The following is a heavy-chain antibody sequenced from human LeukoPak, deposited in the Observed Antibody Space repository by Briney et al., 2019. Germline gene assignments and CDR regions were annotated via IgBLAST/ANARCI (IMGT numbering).Heavy chain of an antibody. J-gene: IGHJ5*02. CDR3: ARDRRYYDTRGSPLGWFDP. CDR1: GDSIISHY. Sequence: SETLSLTCTVSGDSIISHYWSWIRQPPGKGLEWSGYVYYSGSTNYNPSLKTRVTISVDTSKNQFSLKLTSVTAADTAVYYCARDRRYYDTRGSPLGWFDPWGQGTLVTVSS. V-gene: IGHV4-59*11. CDR2: VYYSGST. D-gene: IGHD3-22*01.